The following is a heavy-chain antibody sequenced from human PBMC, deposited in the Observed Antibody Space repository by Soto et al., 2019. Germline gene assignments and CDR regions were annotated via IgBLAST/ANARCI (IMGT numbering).Heavy chain of an antibody. Sequence: SVKVSCKASGGTFSSYAISWVRQAPGQGLEWMGGIIPIFGTANYAQKFQGRVTITADESTSTAYMELSSLRSEDTAGYYCELAVGAATHNVAYYYGMEVWC. CDR3: ELAVGAATHNVAYYYGMEV. D-gene: IGHD2-15*01. J-gene: IGHJ6*02. V-gene: IGHV1-69*13. CDR1: GGTFSSYA. CDR2: IIPIFGTA.